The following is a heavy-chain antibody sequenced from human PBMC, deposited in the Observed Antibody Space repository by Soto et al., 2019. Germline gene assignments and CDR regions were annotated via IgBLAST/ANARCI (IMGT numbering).Heavy chain of an antibody. CDR1: GFSFSDYG. CDR2: ISSNGVTA. Sequence: PGGSLRLSCSASGFSFSDYGMHWVRQAPGKGLEFVSAISSNGVTAYYANSVKGRFAISRDNSKNTLYLQMSSLRAEDTAFYYCVRRYYYGSGGYSYWGQGTLVTVSS. V-gene: IGHV3-64D*06. CDR3: VRRYYYGSGGYSY. D-gene: IGHD3-10*01. J-gene: IGHJ4*02.